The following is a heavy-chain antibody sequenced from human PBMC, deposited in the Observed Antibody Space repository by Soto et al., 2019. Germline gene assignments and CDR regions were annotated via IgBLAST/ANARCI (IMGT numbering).Heavy chain of an antibody. CDR2: INAGNGNT. D-gene: IGHD6-19*01. Sequence: ASVKVSCKASGYTFTSYAMHWVRQAPGQRLEWMGWINAGNGNTKYSQKFQGRVTITRDTSASTAYMELSSLRSEDTAVYYCARDIGNGWYLDPIQHWGQGTLVTVPQ. V-gene: IGHV1-3*01. CDR3: ARDIGNGWYLDPIQH. J-gene: IGHJ1*01. CDR1: GYTFTSYA.